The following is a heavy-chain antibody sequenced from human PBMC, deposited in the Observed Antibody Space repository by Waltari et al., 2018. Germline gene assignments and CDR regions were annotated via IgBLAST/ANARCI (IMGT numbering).Heavy chain of an antibody. V-gene: IGHV4-4*07. Sequence: QVQLQESGPGLVKPSETLSLTCTVSGASISSYYWSWIRQPAGKGLEWIGRIYTSGSTNYNPSLKSRVTMSVDTSKNQFSLKLSSVTAADTAVYYCARERLVVPANYYYGMDVWGQGTTVTVSS. CDR3: ARERLVVPANYYYGMDV. CDR2: IYTSGST. J-gene: IGHJ6*02. CDR1: GASISSYY. D-gene: IGHD2-2*01.